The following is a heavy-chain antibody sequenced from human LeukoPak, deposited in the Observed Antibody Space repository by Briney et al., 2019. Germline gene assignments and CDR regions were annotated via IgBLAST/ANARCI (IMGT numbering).Heavy chain of an antibody. J-gene: IGHJ6*03. D-gene: IGHD1-26*01. CDR3: ARHVGELLDYHYMDV. V-gene: IGHV4-39*01. CDR1: GGSISTRTYY. Sequence: SETLSLTCTVSGGSISTRTYYWGWIRQSPGKGLEWIGTLYYSGATYYNPSLKSRVIMSVDTSTNQFSLEFNSVTAADSAIYYCARHVGELLDYHYMDVWGKGITVTVSS. CDR2: LYYSGAT.